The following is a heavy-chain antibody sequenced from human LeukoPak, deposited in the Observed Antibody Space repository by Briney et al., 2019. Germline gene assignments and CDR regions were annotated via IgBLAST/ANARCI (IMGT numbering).Heavy chain of an antibody. J-gene: IGHJ3*02. D-gene: IGHD4-23*01. CDR1: GGSISSSSYY. CDR3: ARWRGGNEAFDI. V-gene: IGHV4-39*07. Sequence: SETLSLTCTVSGGSISSSSYYWGWIRQPPGKGLEWIGSIYYSGSTYYNPSLKSRVTISVDTSKNQFSLKLSSVTAADTAVYYCARWRGGNEAFDIWGQGTMVTVSS. CDR2: IYYSGST.